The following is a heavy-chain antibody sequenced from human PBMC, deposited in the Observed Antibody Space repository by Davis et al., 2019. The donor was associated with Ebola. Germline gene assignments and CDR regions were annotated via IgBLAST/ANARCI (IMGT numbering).Heavy chain of an antibody. CDR2: IYPGDSDT. V-gene: IGHV5-51*01. D-gene: IGHD5-24*01. CDR3: ARGTNGYNPGGYFDS. Sequence: GGSLRLSCKGSGYTFTSYWIAWVRQVPGKGLEWMGIIYPGDSDTRYSPSFQGQVTISADKSISTAYLQWSSLKASDTAIYYCARGTNGYNPGGYFDSWGQGTLVTVSS. CDR1: GYTFTSYW. J-gene: IGHJ4*02.